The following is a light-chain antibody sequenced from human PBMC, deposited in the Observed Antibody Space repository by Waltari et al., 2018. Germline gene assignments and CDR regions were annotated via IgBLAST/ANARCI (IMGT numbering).Light chain of an antibody. J-gene: IGKJ5*01. Sequence: DIVMTQSPDSLAVSLGERATINCKSSQSVLYSSNNKNYLAWYQQKAGQPPKVLIYWASTRESGVPDRFSGSGSGTDFTLTISSLQPEDFATYYCQQRNSYPITFGQGTRLEIK. CDR2: WAS. CDR3: QQRNSYPIT. CDR1: QSVLYSSNNKNY. V-gene: IGKV4-1*01.